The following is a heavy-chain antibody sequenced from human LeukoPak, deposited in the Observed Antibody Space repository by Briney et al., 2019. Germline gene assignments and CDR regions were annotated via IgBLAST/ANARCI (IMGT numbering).Heavy chain of an antibody. D-gene: IGHD4-11*01. Sequence: GRSLRLSCAASGFTFSSYGMHWVRQAPGKGLEWVAVIWYDGSNMYYADSVKGRFTISRDNSKNTLNLQMNSLRAEDTAVYYCAKDQYLYYFDYWGQGTLVTVSS. V-gene: IGHV3-33*06. J-gene: IGHJ4*02. CDR2: IWYDGSNM. CDR3: AKDQYLYYFDY. CDR1: GFTFSSYG.